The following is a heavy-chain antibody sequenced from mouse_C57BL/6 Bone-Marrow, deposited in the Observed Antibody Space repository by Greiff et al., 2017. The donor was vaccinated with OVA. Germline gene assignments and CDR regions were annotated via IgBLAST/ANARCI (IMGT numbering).Heavy chain of an antibody. D-gene: IGHD4-1*01. J-gene: IGHJ3*01. Sequence: VQLQQPGPELVKPGASVKLPCKASGYTFTGYNMDWVKQSHGKSLEWIGDINPNNGGTIYNQKFKGKATLTVDKSSSTAYMELRSLTSEDTAVYYCARNWDIGEFAYWGQGTLVTVSA. CDR1: GYTFTGYN. V-gene: IGHV1-18*01. CDR2: INPNNGGT. CDR3: ARNWDIGEFAY.